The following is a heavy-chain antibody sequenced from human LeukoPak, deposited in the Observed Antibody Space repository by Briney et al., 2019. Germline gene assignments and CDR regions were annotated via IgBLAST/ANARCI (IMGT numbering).Heavy chain of an antibody. Sequence: GGSLRLSCAASGFSFNTYSMNWVRQAPGRGVEWVSYIRSSDGAIYYADSVRGRFTISTDNARKSLYLQMNGLREEDTAVYYCARDSSWSFDYWGQGTLVTVSS. CDR3: ARDSSWSFDY. CDR2: IRSSDGAI. CDR1: GFSFNTYS. D-gene: IGHD2-15*01. V-gene: IGHV3-48*02. J-gene: IGHJ4*02.